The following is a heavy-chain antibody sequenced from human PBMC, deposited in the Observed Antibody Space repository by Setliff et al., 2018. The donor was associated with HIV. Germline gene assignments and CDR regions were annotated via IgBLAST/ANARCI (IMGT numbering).Heavy chain of an antibody. Sequence: ASVKVSCKTSDYIFLSYGISWVRQAPGQGLEWMGWINAGNGNTKYSQKFQGRVTMTRNTSISTAYMELSSLRSEDTAVYYCARPEPYGDYGYWGQGTLVTVSS. CDR3: ARPEPYGDYGY. CDR1: DYIFLSYG. D-gene: IGHD4-17*01. V-gene: IGHV1-8*01. J-gene: IGHJ4*02. CDR2: INAGNGNT.